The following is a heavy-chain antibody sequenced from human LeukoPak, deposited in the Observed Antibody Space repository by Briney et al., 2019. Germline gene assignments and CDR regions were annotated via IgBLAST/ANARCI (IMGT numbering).Heavy chain of an antibody. CDR3: TRARGHFDPFDS. V-gene: IGHV4-31*03. J-gene: IGHJ4*02. CDR1: GGSISSGYYY. Sequence: SETLSLTCTVSGGSISSGYYYWSWIRQHPGKGLEWIVNIYYSGSTYYNPSLKSRVTMSVDTSKNQFSLKLTSVTAADTAVYYCTRARGHFDPFDSWGQGTLVTVSS. D-gene: IGHD3-9*01. CDR2: IYYSGST.